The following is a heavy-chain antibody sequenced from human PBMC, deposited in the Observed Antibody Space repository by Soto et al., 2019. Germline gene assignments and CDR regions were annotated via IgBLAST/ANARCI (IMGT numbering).Heavy chain of an antibody. D-gene: IGHD1-7*01. CDR1: GFTFSSYE. J-gene: IGHJ4*02. CDR2: ISSSGSTI. CDR3: ARDVNSGTTFAAVDY. Sequence: PGGSLRLSCAASGFTFSSYEMNWVRQAPGKGLEWVSYISSSGSTIYYADSVKGRFTISRDNSKNTLYLQMNSLRVEDTAVYYCARDVNSGTTFAAVDYWGQGTLVTVSS. V-gene: IGHV3-48*03.